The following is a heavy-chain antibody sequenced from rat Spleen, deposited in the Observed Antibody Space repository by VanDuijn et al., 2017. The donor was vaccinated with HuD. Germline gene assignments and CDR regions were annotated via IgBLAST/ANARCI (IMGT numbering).Heavy chain of an antibody. CDR1: GHSITSAYR. CDR3: ARSDGTHYYLPFAD. J-gene: IGHJ3*01. Sequence: EVQLQESGPGLVKPSQSLSLTCSVTGHSITSAYRWNWIRKFPGNKLDWMGYINSAGSTVYNPSLKSRISITRDTSKNQFFLQVDSVTTEDTATYYCARSDGTHYYLPFADWGQGTLVTASS. V-gene: IGHV3-3*01. CDR2: INSAGST. D-gene: IGHD1-1*01.